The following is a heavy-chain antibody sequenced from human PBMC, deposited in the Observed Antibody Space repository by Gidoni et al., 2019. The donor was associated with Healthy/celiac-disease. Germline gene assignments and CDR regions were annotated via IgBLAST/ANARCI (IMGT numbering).Heavy chain of an antibody. Sequence: EVQLVESGGGLVQPGGSLRLSCAASGSTISSYAMHWVRQAPGKGLEYVSAISSNGGSTYYANSVKGRFTISRDNSKNTLYLQMGSLRAEDMAVYYCARDGEGDAFDIWGQGTMVTVSS. D-gene: IGHD3-10*01. CDR3: ARDGEGDAFDI. CDR2: ISSNGGST. CDR1: GSTISSYA. J-gene: IGHJ3*02. V-gene: IGHV3-64*01.